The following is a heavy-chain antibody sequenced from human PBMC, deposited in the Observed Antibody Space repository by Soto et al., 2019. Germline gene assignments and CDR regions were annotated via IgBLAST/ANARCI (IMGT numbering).Heavy chain of an antibody. CDR3: ATFLVPASRPTELDF. D-gene: IGHD2-21*02. Sequence: PXESLSLTGTVSGGSIKTRDVYGGWVRQPPGKGLDWIGNIYYSGTTYYNPSLKSRVTISVDTPTNQFSLKLNSVTAADTAVYYCATFLVPASRPTELDFSGPPTIVTDSS. CDR2: IYYSGTT. V-gene: IGHV4-39*01. J-gene: IGHJ4*01. CDR1: GGSIKTRDVY.